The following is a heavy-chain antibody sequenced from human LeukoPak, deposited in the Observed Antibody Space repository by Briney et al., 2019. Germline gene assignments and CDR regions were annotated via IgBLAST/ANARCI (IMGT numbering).Heavy chain of an antibody. CDR2: MHYTGTT. V-gene: IGHV4-59*08. D-gene: IGHD6-13*01. Sequence: SETLSLTCAVSGGSTRSYYWSWVRQPPGKGGEWIGYMHYTGTTTYNPSLKRGVTRTGDTSRNQFSLKLRSGAAAETGIYYCTTQQIYVGIERDDYLDYWGQGILVTVSS. CDR3: TTQQIYVGIERDDYLDY. J-gene: IGHJ4*02. CDR1: GGSTRSYY.